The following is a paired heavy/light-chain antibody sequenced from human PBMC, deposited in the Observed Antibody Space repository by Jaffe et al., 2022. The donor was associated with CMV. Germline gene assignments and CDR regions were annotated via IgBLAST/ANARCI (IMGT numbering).Heavy chain of an antibody. J-gene: IGHJ6*02. Sequence: EVQLVESGGGLVKPGGSLRLSCAASGFTFSSYSMNWVRQAPGKGLEWVSSISSSSSYIYYADSVKGRFTISRDNAKNSLYLQMNSLRAEDTAVYYCARDSVLLWFGELLAPLGYYGMDVWGQGTTVTVSS. D-gene: IGHD3-10*01. V-gene: IGHV3-21*01. CDR3: ARDSVLLWFGELLAPLGYYGMDV. CDR2: ISSSSSYI. CDR1: GFTFSSYS.
Light chain of an antibody. V-gene: IGKV1-9*01. CDR1: QGISSY. CDR2: AAS. J-gene: IGKJ4*01. Sequence: IQLTQSPSSLSASVGDRVTITCRASQGISSYLAWYQQKPGKAPKLLIYAASTLQSGVPSRFSGSGSGTDFTLTISSLQPEDFATYYCQQLNSYPSHTFGGGTKVEIK. CDR3: QQLNSYPSHT.